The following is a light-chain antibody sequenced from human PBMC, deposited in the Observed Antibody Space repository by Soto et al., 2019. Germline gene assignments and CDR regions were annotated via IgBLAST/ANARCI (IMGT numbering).Light chain of an antibody. CDR1: SSDIGAGFD. CDR2: GNT. J-gene: IGLJ1*01. V-gene: IGLV1-40*01. CDR3: QSYENSRTGFYV. Sequence: QSVLTQPPSVSGAPGQRVTISCSGRSSDIGAGFDVHWYQHLPGTAPKLLIYGNTNRPSGVPGRFSGSKSGTSASLVISGLQAEDEADYYCQSYENSRTGFYVFGTGTKVTV.